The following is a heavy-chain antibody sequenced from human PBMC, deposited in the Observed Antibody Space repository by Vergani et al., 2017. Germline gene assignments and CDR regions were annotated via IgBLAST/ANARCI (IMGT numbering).Heavy chain of an antibody. J-gene: IGHJ5*01. V-gene: IGHV3-23*01. D-gene: IGHD3-9*01. Sequence: EVQLLESGGGLVQPGGSLRLSCAASGFTFSSYAMSWVRQGPGKGLEWVSAISGSGGSTYYADSVKGRFTISRDNSKNTLYLQMNSLRAEDTAVYYCAKECGAVFDILTGDYKTHWFDSWGQGMVVVVS. CDR1: GFTFSSYA. CDR2: ISGSGGST. CDR3: AKECGAVFDILTGDYKTHWFDS.